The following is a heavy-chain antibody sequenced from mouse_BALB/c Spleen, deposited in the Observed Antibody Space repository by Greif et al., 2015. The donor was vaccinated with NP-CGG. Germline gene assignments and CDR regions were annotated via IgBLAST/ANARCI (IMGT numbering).Heavy chain of an antibody. CDR1: GFSLTSYG. CDR3: ARRYGNYNAMDY. V-gene: IGHV2-4-1*01. Sequence: QVQLQQPGPGLVQPSQSLSITCTVSGFSLTSYGVHWVRQSPGKGLERLGVIWSGGSTDYNAAFISRLSISKDNSESXVFFKMNSLQADDTAIYYCARRYGNYNAMDYWGQGTSVTVSS. CDR2: IWSGGST. D-gene: IGHD2-1*01. J-gene: IGHJ4*01.